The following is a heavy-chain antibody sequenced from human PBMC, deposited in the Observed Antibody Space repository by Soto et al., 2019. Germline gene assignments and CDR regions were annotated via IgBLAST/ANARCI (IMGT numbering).Heavy chain of an antibody. D-gene: IGHD6-13*01. Sequence: ASVKVSCKASGYTFTSYAMHWVRQAPGQRLEWMGWINAGNGNTKYSQKFQGRVTITRDTSASTAYMELSSLRSEDTAVYYCARDKARAAAGYNRFDPWGQGTLVTVSS. CDR1: GYTFTSYA. CDR2: INAGNGNT. CDR3: ARDKARAAAGYNRFDP. V-gene: IGHV1-3*01. J-gene: IGHJ5*02.